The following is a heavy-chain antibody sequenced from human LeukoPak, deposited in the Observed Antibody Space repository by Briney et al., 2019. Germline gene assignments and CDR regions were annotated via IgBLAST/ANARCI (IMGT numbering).Heavy chain of an antibody. CDR3: ARHNFGRTYYYDRSGFPLGFDP. D-gene: IGHD3-22*01. CDR2: IYYSGST. Sequence: PSQTLSLTCTVSGGSISSGGYYWSWIRQHPGKGLEWIGYIYYSGSTHYNPSLKSRVTISVDTSKNQFSLILSSVTAADTAVYYCARHNFGRTYYYDRSGFPLGFDPWGQGTLVTVSS. J-gene: IGHJ5*02. CDR1: GGSISSGGYY. V-gene: IGHV4-31*03.